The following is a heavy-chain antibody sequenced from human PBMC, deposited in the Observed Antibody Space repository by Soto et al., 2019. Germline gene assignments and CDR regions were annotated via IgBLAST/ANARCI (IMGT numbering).Heavy chain of an antibody. CDR2: IYHSGST. CDR3: ARVWGGSNGFDP. V-gene: IGHV4-30-2*01. Sequence: QLQLQESGSGLVKPSQTLSLTCAVSGGSISSGGYSWSWIRQPPGKGLEWIGYIYHSGSTYYNPSLRSRVTISVDRANNQVSLKLISVTDADTAVYYCARVWGGSNGFDPWGQGTLVTVSS. CDR1: GGSISSGGYS. D-gene: IGHD3-16*01. J-gene: IGHJ5*02.